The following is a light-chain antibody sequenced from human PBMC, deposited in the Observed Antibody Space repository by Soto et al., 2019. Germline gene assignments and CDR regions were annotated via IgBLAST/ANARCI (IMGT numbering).Light chain of an antibody. V-gene: IGLV2-8*01. CDR2: EVS. Sequence: QSALTQPPSASGSPGQSVTISCTGTSSDVGGYNYVSWYQQHPGKAPKLMIYEVSKRPSGVPDRFSGSKSGNTSSLTVSGLQAEDEADYYCRSYAGSKTLFGGGTKLTVL. J-gene: IGLJ2*01. CDR1: SSDVGGYNY. CDR3: RSYAGSKTL.